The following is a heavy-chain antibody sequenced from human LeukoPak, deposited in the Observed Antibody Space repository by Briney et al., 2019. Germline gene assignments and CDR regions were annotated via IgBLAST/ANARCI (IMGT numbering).Heavy chain of an antibody. V-gene: IGHV3-13*01. J-gene: IGHJ4*02. CDR1: GFTFSSYD. CDR2: IGTAGDT. CDR3: ASISSGWPRLDY. D-gene: IGHD6-19*01. Sequence: GGSLRLSCAASGFTFSSYDMHWVRQATGKGLEWVSAIGTAGDTYYPGSVKGRFTISRDNAKNSLYLQMNSLRAEDTAVYYCASISSGWPRLDYWGQGTLVTVSS.